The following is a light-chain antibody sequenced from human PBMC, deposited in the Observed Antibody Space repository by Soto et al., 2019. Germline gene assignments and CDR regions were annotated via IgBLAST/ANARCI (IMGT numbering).Light chain of an antibody. CDR3: KSYAGSNTYV. Sequence: QSALNQPPSASGSPGHSVTISCTGTKIDIGVYDFVSWYQHHPGKAPRLIIYEVVQRPSGVPDRFSGSKSGNTASLTVSGLQAADEADYFCKSYAGSNTYVFGQGTKV. CDR2: EVV. J-gene: IGLJ1*01. CDR1: KIDIGVYDF. V-gene: IGLV2-8*01.